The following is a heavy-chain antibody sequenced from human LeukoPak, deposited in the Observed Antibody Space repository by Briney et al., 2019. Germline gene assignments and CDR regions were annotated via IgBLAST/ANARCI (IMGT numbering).Heavy chain of an antibody. CDR1: GFTFSSYS. Sequence: GGSLRLSCAPSGFTFSSYSMNWVRQAPGKGLEWVSSISSSSSYIYYADSVKGRFTISRDNAKNSLYLQMNSLRAEDTAVYYCARGGVVPAASDYWGQGTLVTVSS. CDR2: ISSSSSYI. V-gene: IGHV3-21*01. J-gene: IGHJ4*02. D-gene: IGHD2-2*01. CDR3: ARGGVVPAASDY.